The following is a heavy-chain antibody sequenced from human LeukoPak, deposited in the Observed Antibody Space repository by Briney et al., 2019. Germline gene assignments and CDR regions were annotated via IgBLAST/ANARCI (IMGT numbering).Heavy chain of an antibody. CDR1: GFTFSSYW. CDR3: ASNTKLLWTPILGGMDV. Sequence: GGSLRLSCAASGFTFSSYWMSWVRQAPGKGLEWGANIKQDGSEKYYVDSVKGRFTISRDNAKNSLYLQMNSLRAEDTAVYYCASNTKLLWTPILGGMDVWGQGTTVTVSS. D-gene: IGHD3-10*01. V-gene: IGHV3-7*01. J-gene: IGHJ6*02. CDR2: IKQDGSEK.